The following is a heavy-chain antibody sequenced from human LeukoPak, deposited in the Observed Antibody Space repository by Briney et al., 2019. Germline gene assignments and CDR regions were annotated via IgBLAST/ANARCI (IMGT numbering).Heavy chain of an antibody. CDR3: AKDRDTMIVVVTNWFDP. Sequence: PGGSLRLSCAASGFIFSSYAMHWVRQAPGKGLEWVAVISYDGSNKYADSVKGRFTISRDNSKNTLYLQMNSLRAEDTAVYYCAKDRDTMIVVVTNWFDPWGQGTLVTVSS. V-gene: IGHV3-30*04. CDR1: GFIFSSYA. D-gene: IGHD3-22*01. CDR2: ISYDGSNK. J-gene: IGHJ5*02.